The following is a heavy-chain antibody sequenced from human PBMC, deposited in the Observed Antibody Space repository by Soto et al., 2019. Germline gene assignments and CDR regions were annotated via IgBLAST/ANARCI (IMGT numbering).Heavy chain of an antibody. CDR3: ARDWFGIDY. Sequence: QVQLVQSGAEVKKPGASVKVSCKASGYTFTSYGISWVLQAPGQGLEWMGWINPYNGNTNYAQKLQGRVTMTTDTSTHPAYMELRSLRSADTAVYYSARDWFGIDYWGQGTLVTVSS. CDR1: GYTFTSYG. CDR2: INPYNGNT. V-gene: IGHV1-18*01. D-gene: IGHD3-16*01. J-gene: IGHJ4*02.